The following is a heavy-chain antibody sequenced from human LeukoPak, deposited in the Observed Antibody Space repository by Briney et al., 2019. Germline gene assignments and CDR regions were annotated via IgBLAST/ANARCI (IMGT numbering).Heavy chain of an antibody. J-gene: IGHJ4*02. D-gene: IGHD4-17*01. CDR2: ISGNGGTT. Sequence: PGRSLRLSCAASGFTFNTYAMSWVRQAPEKGLEWVSAISGNGGTTYYADSVRGRFTISRDNSRNTLYLQMNSLRAEDTAVYYCATRRPVTILSGKYYFDYWGQGTLVTVSS. CDR1: GFTFNTYA. CDR3: ATRRPVTILSGKYYFDY. V-gene: IGHV3-23*01.